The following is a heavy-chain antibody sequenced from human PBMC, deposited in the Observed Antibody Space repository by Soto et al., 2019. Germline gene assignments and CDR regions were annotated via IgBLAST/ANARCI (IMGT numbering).Heavy chain of an antibody. V-gene: IGHV1-69*06. CDR1: GETLSSYA. J-gene: IGHJ5*02. CDR2: IIPIFGTA. D-gene: IGHD3-16*01. CDR3: ARDYSGRGFGDNNWFDP. Sequence: SVKVSCKASGETLSSYAISWVRQAPGQGLEWMGGIIPIFGTANYAQKFQGRVTITADKSTSTAYMELSSLRSEDTAVYYWARDYSGRGFGDNNWFDPWGQGTLVTVSS.